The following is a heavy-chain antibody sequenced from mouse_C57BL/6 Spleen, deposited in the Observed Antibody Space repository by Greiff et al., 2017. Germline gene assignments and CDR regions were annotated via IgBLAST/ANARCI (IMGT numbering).Heavy chain of an antibody. V-gene: IGHV5-17*01. CDR3: ATMVTRDLGY. Sequence: VQLQQSGGGLVKPGGSLKLSCAASGFTFSDYGMHWVRQAPEKGLEWVAYISSGSSTIYYEYTVKGRFTFSRDNAKNTLFLQMHSLRAEDTAMYYCATMVTRDLGYWGQGTSVTVSS. D-gene: IGHD2-2*01. CDR1: GFTFSDYG. J-gene: IGHJ4*01. CDR2: ISSGSSTI.